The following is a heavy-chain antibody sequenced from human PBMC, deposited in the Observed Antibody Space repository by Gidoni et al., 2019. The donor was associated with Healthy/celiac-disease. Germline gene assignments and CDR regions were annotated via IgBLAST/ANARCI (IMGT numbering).Heavy chain of an antibody. D-gene: IGHD6-13*01. CDR3: ARDGPGIAAAGTHYGMDV. J-gene: IGHJ6*02. CDR1: GLTVSRNY. CDR2: INSGGST. Sequence: EVQLVDSGGGLIQTGGSLRLSCAASGLTVSRNYMSWVCQAPGKGLEWGAVINSGGSTYYADAVKGRFTISRDKSKNTLYLQMNSLRAEDTAVYYCARDGPGIAAAGTHYGMDVWGQGTTVTVSS. V-gene: IGHV3-53*01.